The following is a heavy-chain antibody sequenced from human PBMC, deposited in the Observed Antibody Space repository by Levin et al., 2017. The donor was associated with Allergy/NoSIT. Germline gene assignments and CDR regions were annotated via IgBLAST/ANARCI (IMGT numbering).Heavy chain of an antibody. V-gene: IGHV3-30-3*01. CDR3: ARGSYDFWSGDKGTAHDY. CDR1: GFTFSSYA. Sequence: GGSLRLSCAASGFTFSSYAMHWVRQAPGKGLEWVAVISYDGSNKYYADSVKGRFTISRDNSKNTLYLQMNSLRAEDTAVYYCARGSYDFWSGDKGTAHDYWGQGTLVTVSS. D-gene: IGHD3-3*01. J-gene: IGHJ4*02. CDR2: ISYDGSNK.